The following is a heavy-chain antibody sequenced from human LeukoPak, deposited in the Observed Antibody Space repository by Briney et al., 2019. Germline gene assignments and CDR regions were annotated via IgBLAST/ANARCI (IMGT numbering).Heavy chain of an antibody. CDR3: ASHTSMATRTNWFDP. D-gene: IGHD5-24*01. CDR1: GGSISSTSYY. V-gene: IGHV4-39*01. Sequence: SETLSLTCTVSGGSISSTSYYWGWIRQPPGKGLEWIGSIYYSGSPYYNPSLKSRVTISVDTSKNHFSLTLSSVTAADTAVYYCASHTSMATRTNWFDPWGQGTRVTVSS. J-gene: IGHJ5*02. CDR2: IYYSGSP.